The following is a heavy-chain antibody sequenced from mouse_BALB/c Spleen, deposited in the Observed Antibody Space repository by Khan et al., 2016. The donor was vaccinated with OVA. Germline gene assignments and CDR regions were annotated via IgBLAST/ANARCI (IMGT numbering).Heavy chain of an antibody. CDR1: GFTFSSYG. D-gene: IGHD4-1*01. V-gene: IGHV5-6*01. CDR2: ISSDGSYT. Sequence: EVQLQESGGDLVKPGGSLKFSCAASGFTFSSYGMSWVRQTPDKRLEWVATISSDGSYTYYPDSVKGRFTISRDNVKNTLYLQMSSLKSEDTAMYYCASHLTGSFAYWGQGTLVTVPA. CDR3: ASHLTGSFAY. J-gene: IGHJ3*01.